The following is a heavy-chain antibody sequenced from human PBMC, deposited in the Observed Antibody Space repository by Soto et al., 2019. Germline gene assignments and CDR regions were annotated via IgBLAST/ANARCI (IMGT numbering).Heavy chain of an antibody. D-gene: IGHD6-6*01. Sequence: PGGSLRLSCAASGFTFDDYAMHWFRQAPGKGLEWVSGISWNSGSIGYADSVKGRFTISRDNAKNSLYLQMNSLRAEDTALYYCAKAFSSSSNYYYYYMDVWGKGTTVTVSS. V-gene: IGHV3-9*01. J-gene: IGHJ6*03. CDR2: ISWNSGSI. CDR1: GFTFDDYA. CDR3: AKAFSSSSNYYYYYMDV.